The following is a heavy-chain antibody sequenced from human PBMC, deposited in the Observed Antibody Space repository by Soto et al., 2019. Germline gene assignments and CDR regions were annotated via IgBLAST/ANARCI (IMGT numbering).Heavy chain of an antibody. Sequence: ASVKVSCKASGYTFTSYGISWVRQAPGQGLEWMGWISAYNGNTNYAQKLQGRVTMTTDTSTSTAYMELRSLRSDDTAVYYCAREIYGSGTNNRFDPWGQGTLVTVSS. CDR2: ISAYNGNT. J-gene: IGHJ5*02. CDR3: AREIYGSGTNNRFDP. CDR1: GYTFTSYG. D-gene: IGHD3-10*01. V-gene: IGHV1-18*01.